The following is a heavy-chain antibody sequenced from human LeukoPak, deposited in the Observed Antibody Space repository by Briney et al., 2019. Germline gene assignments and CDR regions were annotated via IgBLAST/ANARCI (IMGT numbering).Heavy chain of an antibody. CDR3: ARAPSLWYGYFDY. CDR2: ISSSGSTI. Sequence: GGSLRLSCAASGFTFSSCEMNWVRQAPGKGLEWVSYISSSGSTIYYADSVKGRFTISRDNAKNSLYLQMNSLRAEDTAVYYCARAPSLWYGYFDYWGQGTLVTVSS. D-gene: IGHD2-21*01. J-gene: IGHJ4*02. CDR1: GFTFSSCE. V-gene: IGHV3-48*03.